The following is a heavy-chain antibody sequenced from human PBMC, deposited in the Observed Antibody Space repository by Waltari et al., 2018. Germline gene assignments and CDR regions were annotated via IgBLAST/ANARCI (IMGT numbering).Heavy chain of an antibody. J-gene: IGHJ4*02. D-gene: IGHD2-8*01. Sequence: QEHLVQSGAEVKKPGASVKVSCKASGYTLTGNYIHWVRQAPGQGLEWMGWINPNSGGTNYAQKFQGRVTVTRDTSSSTAYMEVSSLRSDDTAVYYCAKSPWNGPLDYWGQGTLVTVSS. CDR3: AKSPWNGPLDY. V-gene: IGHV1-2*02. CDR1: GYTLTGNY. CDR2: INPNSGGT.